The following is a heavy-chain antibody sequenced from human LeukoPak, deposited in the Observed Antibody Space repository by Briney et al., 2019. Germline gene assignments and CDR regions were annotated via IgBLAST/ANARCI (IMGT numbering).Heavy chain of an antibody. CDR3: AKYCSGATCSGY. CDR2: IKESGDIT. D-gene: IGHD2-15*01. CDR1: GFTFSSYS. Sequence: GGSLRLSCAASGFTFSSYSMCWVRRAPGKGPEWVSGIKESGDITYYADSVKGRFTISRDNSKNTLYLQMNRLRAEDTAKYYCAKYCSGATCSGYWGQGTLVTVSS. V-gene: IGHV3-23*01. J-gene: IGHJ4*02.